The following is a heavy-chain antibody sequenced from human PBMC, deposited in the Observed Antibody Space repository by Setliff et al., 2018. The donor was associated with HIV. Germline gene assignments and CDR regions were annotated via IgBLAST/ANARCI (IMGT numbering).Heavy chain of an antibody. CDR3: ARPQHLVDDIFNF. Sequence: ASVKVSCKASGYTFTTYTIHWVRQAPGQGLEWMGRINTDNANTEYSQKFQGRVAITRDTSASTAYMELSSLRSEDTAVYFCARPQHLVDDIFNFWGQGALVTVSS. J-gene: IGHJ4*03. D-gene: IGHD3-9*01. CDR2: INTDNANT. V-gene: IGHV1-3*04. CDR1: GYTFTTYT.